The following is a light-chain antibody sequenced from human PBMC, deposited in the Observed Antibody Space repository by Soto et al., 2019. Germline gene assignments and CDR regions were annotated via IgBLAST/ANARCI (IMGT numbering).Light chain of an antibody. J-gene: IGLJ3*02. CDR3: SAYRNSETWG. V-gene: IGLV2-14*01. CDR1: SSDIGGYNY. CDR2: EVS. Sequence: QSALTQPASVSGSPGQSITISCTGSSSDIGGYNYVSWYQQFPGKAPKLIIYEVSNRPSGVSNRFSVSKSGKTASLTISGLHAEDETDYYCSAYRNSETWGFGGGTKRTVL.